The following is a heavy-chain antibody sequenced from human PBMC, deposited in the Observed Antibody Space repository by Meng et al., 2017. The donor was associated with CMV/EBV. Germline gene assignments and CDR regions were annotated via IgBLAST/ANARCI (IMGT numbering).Heavy chain of an antibody. V-gene: IGHV4-61*01. CDR2: IYYSGST. D-gene: IGHD2-2*02. J-gene: IGHJ6*02. CDR3: ARSGYCSSTSCYRLQNYYYYYGMDV. Sequence: ESLKISCTVSGGSVSSGSYYWSWIRQPPGKGLEWIGYIYYSGSTYYNPSLKSRVTISVDTSKNQFSLKLSSVAAADTAVYYCARSGYCSSTSCYRLQNYYYYYGMDVWGQGTTVTVSS. CDR1: GGSVSSGSYY.